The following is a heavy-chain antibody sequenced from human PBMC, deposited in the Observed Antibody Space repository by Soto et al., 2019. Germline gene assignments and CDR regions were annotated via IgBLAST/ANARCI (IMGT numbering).Heavy chain of an antibody. Sequence: SETLSLTCTVSGGSINSNNYYWAWIRQPPGKGLAWIASIYYDGSTYYNPSPKSRVSISVDTSKNHFSLKLSSATAADTAVYYCAKVVVAATRHTDFDSWGQGTLVTVS. V-gene: IGHV4-39*02. D-gene: IGHD2-15*01. J-gene: IGHJ4*02. CDR3: AKVVVAATRHTDFDS. CDR2: IYYDGST. CDR1: GGSINSNNYY.